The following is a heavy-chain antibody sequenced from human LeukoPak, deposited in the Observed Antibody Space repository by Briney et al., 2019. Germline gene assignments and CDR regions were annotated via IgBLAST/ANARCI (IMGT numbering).Heavy chain of an antibody. V-gene: IGHV1-46*01. CDR2: INLSGGST. CDR3: ASIAARRASYYYMDV. D-gene: IGHD6-6*01. J-gene: IGHJ6*03. Sequence: ASVKVSCKASVYTFTSYYMHWVRQALGQGLEWMGIINLSGGSTSYAQKFQGRVTMTRDMSTSTVYMELSSLRSEDTAVYYCASIAARRASYYYMDVWGKGTTVTVSS. CDR1: VYTFTSYY.